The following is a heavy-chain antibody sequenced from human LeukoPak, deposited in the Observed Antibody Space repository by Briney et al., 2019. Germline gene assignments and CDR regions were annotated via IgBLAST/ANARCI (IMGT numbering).Heavy chain of an antibody. J-gene: IGHJ6*02. Sequence: PGGSLRLSCAASGFTFSSYWMSWVRQAPGKGLEWVADIKQDGSEKYYVDSVKGRFTISRDNAKNSLYLQMNSLRAEDTAVYYCARDSTEYQLLYYYYGMDVWGQGTTVTVSS. V-gene: IGHV3-7*01. D-gene: IGHD2-2*01. CDR3: ARDSTEYQLLYYYYGMDV. CDR1: GFTFSSYW. CDR2: IKQDGSEK.